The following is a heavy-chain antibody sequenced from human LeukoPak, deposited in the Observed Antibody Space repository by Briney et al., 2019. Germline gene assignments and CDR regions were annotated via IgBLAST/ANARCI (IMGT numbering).Heavy chain of an antibody. CDR3: ARSRNYDTTGYNPTYYFDS. V-gene: IGHV4-59*07. CDR2: IYYTLDV. J-gene: IGHJ4*02. Sequence: NPSDSPALHHGFFGGSNLRSYWTWVPESPRGGLPYIGYIYYTLDVNYSPSLQRRVTISIDMSRSQFSLRLNSVTAADTAIYYCARSRNYDTTGYNPTYYFDSWGQGALVTVSS. D-gene: IGHD3-9*01. CDR1: GGSNLRSY.